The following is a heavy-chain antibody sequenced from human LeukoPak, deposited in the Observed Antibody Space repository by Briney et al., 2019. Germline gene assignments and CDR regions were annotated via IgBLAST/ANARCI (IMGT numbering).Heavy chain of an antibody. Sequence: SETLSLTCTVSGGSISSSSYYWGWIRQPPGKGLEWIGSIYYSGSTYYNPSLKSRVTISVDTSKNQFSLKLSSVTAADTAVYYCAREVGALSPWGQGTLVTVSS. D-gene: IGHD1-26*01. J-gene: IGHJ5*02. CDR1: GGSISSSSYY. CDR3: AREVGALSP. V-gene: IGHV4-39*07. CDR2: IYYSGST.